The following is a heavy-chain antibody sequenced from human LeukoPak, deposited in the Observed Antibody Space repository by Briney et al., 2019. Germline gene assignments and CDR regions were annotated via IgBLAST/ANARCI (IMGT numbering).Heavy chain of an antibody. CDR1: GFIFSSYP. CDR3: ARDTVNAPFVISLDY. CDR2: IGSDGNNE. J-gene: IGHJ4*02. V-gene: IGHV3-48*03. D-gene: IGHD2-21*01. Sequence: PGGSLRLYCAASGFIFSSYPMNWVRQAPGKGLEWVSHIGSDGNNEYYVDAPRGRFTMSRDNAKNSVFLQINSLRAEDTAVYYCARDTVNAPFVISLDYWGQGALVTVSS.